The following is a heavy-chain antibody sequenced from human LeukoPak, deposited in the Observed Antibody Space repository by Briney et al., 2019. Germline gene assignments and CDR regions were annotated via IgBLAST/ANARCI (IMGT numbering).Heavy chain of an antibody. CDR2: ISSSSSYI. D-gene: IGHD3-3*01. J-gene: IGHJ6*03. V-gene: IGHV3-21*01. CDR1: GFSFTTYW. Sequence: GGSLRLSCAASGFSFTTYWMSWVRQAPGKGLEWVSSISSSSSYIYYADSVKGRFTISRDNAKNSLYLQMNSLRAEDTAVYYCARGMPVRFSEWKIYMDVWGKGTTVTVSS. CDR3: ARGMPVRFSEWKIYMDV.